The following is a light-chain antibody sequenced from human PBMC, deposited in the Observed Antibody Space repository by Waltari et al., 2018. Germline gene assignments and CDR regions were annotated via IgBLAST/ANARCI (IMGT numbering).Light chain of an antibody. CDR1: SSNIGSNP. CDR2: SDN. Sequence: QPVLTQPPSASGTPGQSVTISCSGSSSNIGSNPVQWYQHLPGTPPKLLIFSDNQRPSGVPDRFSGSKSGSSASLAISGRQSYDESLFYCAAWDDSLNALVFGGGTQLTFL. J-gene: IGLJ2*01. V-gene: IGLV1-44*01. CDR3: AAWDDSLNALV.